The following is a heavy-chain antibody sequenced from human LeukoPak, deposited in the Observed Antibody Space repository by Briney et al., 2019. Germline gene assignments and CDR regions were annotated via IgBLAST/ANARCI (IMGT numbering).Heavy chain of an antibody. Sequence: GGSLRLSCAASGFTVSSNYMSWVRQAPGKGLEWVSVIYSGGSTYYADSVKGRFTISRDNSKNTLYLQMNSLRAEDTGVYYCATSSDAPVNMWGQGTLVTVSS. CDR1: GFTVSSNY. CDR2: IYSGGST. V-gene: IGHV3-66*01. CDR3: ATSSDAPVNM. J-gene: IGHJ4*02. D-gene: IGHD2-2*01.